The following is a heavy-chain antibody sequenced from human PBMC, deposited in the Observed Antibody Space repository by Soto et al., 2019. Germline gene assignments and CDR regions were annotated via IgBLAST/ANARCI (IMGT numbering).Heavy chain of an antibody. Sequence: ITLKESGPTLVKPTQTLTLTCTFSGFSLNTGGVGVGWVRQPRGKAMEWLALIYWDDDERYRPSLRSRLNTTKHTTTNQVVLTMTNMDPEDTATYYCVRNWRYYGGDYYYGMDAWGQGTTVTVSS. CDR2: IYWDDDE. J-gene: IGHJ6*02. V-gene: IGHV2-5*02. D-gene: IGHD3-10*01. CDR3: VRNWRYYGGDYYYGMDA. CDR1: GFSLNTGGVG.